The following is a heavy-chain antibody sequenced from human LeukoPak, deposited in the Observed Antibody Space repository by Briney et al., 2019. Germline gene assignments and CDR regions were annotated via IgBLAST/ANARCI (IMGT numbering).Heavy chain of an antibody. Sequence: SETLSLTCTVSGGSISSYYWSWIRQPPGKGLEWIGYIYYSGSTNYNPSLKSRVTTSVDTSKNQFSLKLSSVTAADTAVYYCARLYYDILTGYYKGLDYWGQGTLVTVSS. D-gene: IGHD3-9*01. CDR3: ARLYYDILTGYYKGLDY. CDR2: IYYSGST. J-gene: IGHJ4*02. CDR1: GGSISSYY. V-gene: IGHV4-59*01.